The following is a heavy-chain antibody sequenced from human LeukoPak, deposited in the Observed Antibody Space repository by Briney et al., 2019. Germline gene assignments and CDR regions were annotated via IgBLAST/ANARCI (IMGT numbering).Heavy chain of an antibody. J-gene: IGHJ4*02. V-gene: IGHV4-39*01. CDR3: ASYWWGRNFDY. D-gene: IGHD2-8*01. CDR1: GGSTSSSSYY. Sequence: SETLSLTCTVSGGSTSSSSYYWGWIRQPPGKGLEWIGSIYYSGSTYYNPSLKSRVTISVDTSKNQFSLKLSSVTAADTAVYYCASYWWGRNFDYWGQGTLVTVSS. CDR2: IYYSGST.